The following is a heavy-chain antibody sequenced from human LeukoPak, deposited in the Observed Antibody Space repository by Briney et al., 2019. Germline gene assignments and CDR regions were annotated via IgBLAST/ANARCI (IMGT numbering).Heavy chain of an antibody. CDR2: IYHSGST. CDR3: ARVSAGVIGMKDVFDI. Sequence: GSLRLSCAASGFTFSNAWMSWVRQAPGKGLEWIGSIYHSGSTYYNPSLQSRVSISADKSNNQFSLRLNSVIAADTAVYYCARVSAGVIGMKDVFDIWGQGTMVTVSS. V-gene: IGHV4-4*02. CDR1: GFTFSNAW. J-gene: IGHJ3*02. D-gene: IGHD3-16*02.